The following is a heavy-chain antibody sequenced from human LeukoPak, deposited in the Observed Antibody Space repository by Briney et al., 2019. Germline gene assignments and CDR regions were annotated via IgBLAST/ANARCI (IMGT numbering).Heavy chain of an antibody. D-gene: IGHD2-2*01. Sequence: LETLSLTCTVSGGSISSYYWSWIRQPPGKGLGWIGYIYSSGSTNYNPSLRSRVTISIDTSKTQFSLKLSSVTAADTAVYYCARLPRYCSSTSCPFDYWGQGTLVTVSS. J-gene: IGHJ4*02. CDR2: IYSSGST. CDR3: ARLPRYCSSTSCPFDY. V-gene: IGHV4-59*08. CDR1: GGSISSYY.